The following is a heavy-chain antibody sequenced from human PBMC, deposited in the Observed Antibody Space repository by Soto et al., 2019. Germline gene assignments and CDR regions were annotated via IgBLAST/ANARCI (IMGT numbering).Heavy chain of an antibody. Sequence: PSETLSLTCTVSGGSISSGGYYWSWIRQHPGKGLEWIGYIYYSGSTYYNPSLKSRVTISVDTSKNQFSLKLSSVTAADTAVYYCARGARLYCSGGSCSPRDYYGMDVWGQGTTVTVSS. V-gene: IGHV4-31*03. D-gene: IGHD2-15*01. CDR1: GGSISSGGYY. J-gene: IGHJ6*02. CDR2: IYYSGST. CDR3: ARGARLYCSGGSCSPRDYYGMDV.